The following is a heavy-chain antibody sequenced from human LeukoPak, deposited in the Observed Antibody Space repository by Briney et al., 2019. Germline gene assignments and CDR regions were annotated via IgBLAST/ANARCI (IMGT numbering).Heavy chain of an antibody. CDR2: ISASGGTT. CDR1: GFTFSTYA. CDR3: AKDRTPGXXXMDY. Sequence: GGSLRLSCEGSGFTFSTYAMSWVRQTPVKGLEWVSVISASGGTTYYTASAKGRFTISRDNSKNTLYLQMNSLTPEDTAVYYCAKDRTPGXXXMDYWGQGVLVTVSS. J-gene: IGHJ4*02. V-gene: IGHV3-23*01. D-gene: IGHD5-12*01.